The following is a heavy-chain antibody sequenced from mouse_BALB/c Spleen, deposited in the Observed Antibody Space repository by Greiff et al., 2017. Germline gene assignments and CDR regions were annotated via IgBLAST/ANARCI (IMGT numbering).Heavy chain of an antibody. J-gene: IGHJ3*01. CDR3: AREAARAKSLAY. V-gene: IGHV1-4*01. CDR1: GYTFTSYS. D-gene: IGHD3-1*01. CDR2: INPSSGYT. Sequence: VQLHQSGAELARPGASVKMSCKASGYTFTSYSMHWVKQRPGQGLEWIGYINPSSGYTNYNQKFKDKATLTADKSSSTAYMQLSSLTSEDSAVYYCAREAARAKSLAYWGQGTLVTVSA.